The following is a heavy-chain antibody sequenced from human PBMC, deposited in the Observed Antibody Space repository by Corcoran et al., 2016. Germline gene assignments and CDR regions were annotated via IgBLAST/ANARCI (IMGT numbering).Heavy chain of an antibody. CDR1: GGSITPYY. J-gene: IGHJ4*02. D-gene: IGHD3-3*01. V-gene: IGHV4-4*07. Sequence: QVQLQESGPGLVKPSETLSLTCTVSGGSITPYYCSWIRQPAGKGLEWIGRIYYRGSTDYNLSLKSRVTISVDTSKNQFSLKLTSVTAADTAVYYCAGDTIGVSGPVYWGRGTLVTVSA. CDR2: IYYRGST. CDR3: AGDTIGVSGPVY.